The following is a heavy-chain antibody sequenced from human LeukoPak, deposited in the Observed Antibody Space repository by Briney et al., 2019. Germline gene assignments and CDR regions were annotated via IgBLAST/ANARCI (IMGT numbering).Heavy chain of an antibody. V-gene: IGHV3-66*01. Sequence: GGSLRLSCAASGITVSTNYMSWVRQAPGKGLEWVSIIYSGGATFYADSVKGRFTISRDNSKNTLYLQMNSLRAEDTAMYYCARTTWLRGSLDYWGQGTLVTVSS. D-gene: IGHD5-12*01. CDR1: GITVSTNY. J-gene: IGHJ4*02. CDR3: ARTTWLRGSLDY. CDR2: IYSGGAT.